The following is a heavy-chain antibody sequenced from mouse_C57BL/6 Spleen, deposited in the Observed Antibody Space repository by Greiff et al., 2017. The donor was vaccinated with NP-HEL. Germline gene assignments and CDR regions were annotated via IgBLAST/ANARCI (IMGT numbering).Heavy chain of an antibody. J-gene: IGHJ1*03. Sequence: QVQLQQPGAELVKPGASVKLSCKASGYTFTSYWMQWVKQRPGQGLEWIGEIDPSDSYTNYNQKFKGKATLTVDTSSSTAYMQLSSLTSEDSAVYYCARSDDYDGEGNWYFDVWGTGTTVTVSS. CDR3: ARSDDYDGEGNWYFDV. D-gene: IGHD2-4*01. CDR2: IDPSDSYT. CDR1: GYTFTSYW. V-gene: IGHV1-50*01.